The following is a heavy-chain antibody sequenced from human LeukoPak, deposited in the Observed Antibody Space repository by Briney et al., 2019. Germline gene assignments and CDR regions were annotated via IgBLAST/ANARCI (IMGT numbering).Heavy chain of an antibody. CDR3: ARDREAVGYCSGGSCYSSGYFDY. D-gene: IGHD2-15*01. V-gene: IGHV4-59*01. CDR2: IYYSGST. J-gene: IGHJ4*02. Sequence: SETLSLTCTVSGGSISSYYWSWIRQPPGKGLEWIGSIYYSGSTNYNPSLMSRVTISVDTSKNQFSLKLSSVTAADTAVYYCARDREAVGYCSGGSCYSSGYFDYWGQGTLVTVSS. CDR1: GGSISSYY.